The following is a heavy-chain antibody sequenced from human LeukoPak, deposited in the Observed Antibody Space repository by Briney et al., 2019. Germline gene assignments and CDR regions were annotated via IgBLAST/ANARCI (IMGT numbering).Heavy chain of an antibody. V-gene: IGHV3-23*01. D-gene: IGHD1-26*01. CDR3: AKWWEIGEYFDY. CDR2: ISGSGGGT. J-gene: IGHJ4*02. CDR1: GFTFSSYA. Sequence: PGGSLRLSCAASGFTFSSYAMSWVRQAPGKGVEWVSGISGSGGGTYYADSVKGRFTISRDNSKNTLYLQMNSLRAEDTAVYYCAKWWEIGEYFDYWGQGTLVTVSS.